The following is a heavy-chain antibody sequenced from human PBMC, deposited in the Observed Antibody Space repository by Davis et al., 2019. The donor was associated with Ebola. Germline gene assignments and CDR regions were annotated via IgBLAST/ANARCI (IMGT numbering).Heavy chain of an antibody. Sequence: PGGSLRLSCAVYGGSFSGYYWSWIRQPPGKGLEWIGEINHSGSTNYNPSLKSRVTISVDTSKNQFSLKLSSVTAADTAVYYCARASITIFGVVLPLDYWGQGTLVTVSS. D-gene: IGHD3-3*01. V-gene: IGHV4-34*01. CDR2: INHSGST. CDR3: ARASITIFGVVLPLDY. J-gene: IGHJ4*02. CDR1: GGSFSGYY.